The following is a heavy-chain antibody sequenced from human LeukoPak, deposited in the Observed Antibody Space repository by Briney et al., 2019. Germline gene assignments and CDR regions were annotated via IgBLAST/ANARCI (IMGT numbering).Heavy chain of an antibody. Sequence: GGSLRLSCAASGFTVSRNYMSWVRQAPGKGLEWVSVIYSGGTTYYADSVKGRFTISRDNSKNTLYLQMNSLRVEDTAVYYCASAVLDRGVMNFDYWGQGTLVTVS. J-gene: IGHJ4*02. V-gene: IGHV3-66*01. CDR3: ASAVLDRGVMNFDY. D-gene: IGHD3-10*01. CDR1: GFTVSRNY. CDR2: IYSGGTT.